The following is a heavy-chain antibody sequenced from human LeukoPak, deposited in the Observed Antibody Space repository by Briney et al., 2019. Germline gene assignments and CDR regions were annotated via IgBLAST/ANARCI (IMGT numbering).Heavy chain of an antibody. Sequence: GGSLRLSCAASGFTFDDYAMHWVRQAPGKGLEWVSGISWNSGSIGYADSVKGRFTISRDNDKNSLYLQMNGLRAEDTALYYCAKDIAVAGMSFWYFDLWGRGTLVTVSA. V-gene: IGHV3-9*01. CDR1: GFTFDDYA. J-gene: IGHJ2*01. CDR2: ISWNSGSI. D-gene: IGHD6-19*01. CDR3: AKDIAVAGMSFWYFDL.